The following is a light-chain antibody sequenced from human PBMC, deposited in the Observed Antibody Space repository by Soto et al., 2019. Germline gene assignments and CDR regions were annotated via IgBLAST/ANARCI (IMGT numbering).Light chain of an antibody. V-gene: IGLV1-44*01. CDR2: SNN. CDR1: SSNIGSNT. CDR3: AAWDDSLSGRL. Sequence: QSVRTQPPSASGTPGQRVTISCSGSSSNIGSNTVNWYQQLPGTAPKLLIYSNNQRPSGVPDRFSGSKSGTSASLAISGLQSEDEADYFCAAWDDSLSGRLFGGGTQLTVL. J-gene: IGLJ2*01.